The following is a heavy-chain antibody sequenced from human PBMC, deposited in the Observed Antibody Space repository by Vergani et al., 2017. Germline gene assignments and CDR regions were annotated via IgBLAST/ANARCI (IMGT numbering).Heavy chain of an antibody. CDR2: IYTSGRT. CDR1: GGSISSGSYY. D-gene: IGHD3-16*02. V-gene: IGHV4-61*02. CDR3: ARELGAYYDYVWGSYRYTGHYDY. J-gene: IGHJ4*02. Sequence: QVQLQESGPGLVKPSQTLSLTCTVSGGSISSGSYYWSWIRQPAGKGLEWIGRIYTSGRTNYNPSLKSRVTISVDTSKNQFSLKLSSVTAADTAVYYCARELGAYYDYVWGSYRYTGHYDYWGQGTLVTVSS.